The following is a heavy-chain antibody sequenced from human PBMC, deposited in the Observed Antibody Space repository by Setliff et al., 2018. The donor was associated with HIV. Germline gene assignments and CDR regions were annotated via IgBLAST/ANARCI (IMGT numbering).Heavy chain of an antibody. CDR3: ARLDSDALRYFDY. CDR1: GYSFSNYW. Sequence: GESLKISCKASGYSFSNYWIGWVRQMPGKGLEWMGIIYPGDSDTRYSPSFQGQVTISADKSISTAYLQWSSLKASDTAMYYCARLDSDALRYFDYWGQGTLVTVSS. D-gene: IGHD5-18*01. V-gene: IGHV5-51*01. CDR2: IYPGDSDT. J-gene: IGHJ4*02.